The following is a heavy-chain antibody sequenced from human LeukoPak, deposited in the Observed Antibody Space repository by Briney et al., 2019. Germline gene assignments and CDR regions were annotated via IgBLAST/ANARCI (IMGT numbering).Heavy chain of an antibody. V-gene: IGHV3-73*01. CDR1: GFTFSGSF. CDR2: IRDKANSYAT. D-gene: IGHD3-3*01. Sequence: GGSLRLSCAASGFTFSGSFMHWVRQASGKGLEWVGRIRDKANSYATAYAASVEGRFTISRDDSKNTAYLQMNSLKTEDTAVYYCTRQVLSDYDFWSGYAFGSWGQGTLVTVSS. J-gene: IGHJ4*02. CDR3: TRQVLSDYDFWSGYAFGS.